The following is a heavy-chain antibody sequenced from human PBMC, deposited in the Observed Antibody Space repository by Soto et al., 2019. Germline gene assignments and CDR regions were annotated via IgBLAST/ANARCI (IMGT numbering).Heavy chain of an antibody. CDR2: IIPILAIA. V-gene: IGHV1-69*02. J-gene: IGHJ4*01. CDR1: GGTFSSYT. CDR3: ARGHRYYYDSSGYYYFDY. D-gene: IGHD3-22*01. Sequence: SVKVSCKASGGTFSSYTITWVRQAPGQGLEWMGRIIPILAIANYAQKFQGRVTITADTSASTAYMELSSLRSEDTAVYYCARGHRYYYDSSGYYYFDYWG.